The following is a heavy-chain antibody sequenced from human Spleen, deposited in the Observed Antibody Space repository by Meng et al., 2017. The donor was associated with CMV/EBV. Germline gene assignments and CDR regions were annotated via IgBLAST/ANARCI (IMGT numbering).Heavy chain of an antibody. J-gene: IGHJ4*02. Sequence: GESLKISCKGSGYSFTSYWFGWVRQIPGKGLEWLGFFYPGDSDTRYSPSLQGQVTFSTDKSINTAYLQLSRLKASDTAMYYCVRGGGSYHDYWGQGTLVTVSS. CDR3: VRGGGSYHDY. CDR1: GYSFTSYW. CDR2: FYPGDSDT. V-gene: IGHV5-51*01. D-gene: IGHD2-15*01.